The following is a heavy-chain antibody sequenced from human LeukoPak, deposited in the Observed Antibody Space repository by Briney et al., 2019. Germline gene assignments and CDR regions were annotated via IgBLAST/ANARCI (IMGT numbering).Heavy chain of an antibody. V-gene: IGHV1-18*01. D-gene: IGHD1-26*01. CDR3: ARTYSGSYASPDY. CDR2: ISGYNGNT. CDR1: GDTFSMYT. Sequence: ASVKVSCKASGDTFSMYTFSWVRQAPGQGLEWMGWISGYNGNTNYAQKVQGRVTLTTDTSTSTAYMELRSLRSDDTAVYYCARTYSGSYASPDYWGQGTLVTVSS. J-gene: IGHJ4*02.